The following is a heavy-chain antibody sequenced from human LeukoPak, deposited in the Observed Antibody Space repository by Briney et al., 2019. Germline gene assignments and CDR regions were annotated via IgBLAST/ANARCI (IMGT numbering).Heavy chain of an antibody. CDR3: AAHRYSGTYPYYFDY. J-gene: IGHJ4*02. D-gene: IGHD1-26*01. CDR2: ISGSGGGT. Sequence: GGSLRLSCVASEFTFNRHWMSWVRQAPGKGLEWVSGISGSGGGTYYADSVKGRFTVSRDNSKNTLYLQMNSLRAEDTAVYYCAAHRYSGTYPYYFDYWGQGTLVTVSS. V-gene: IGHV3-23*01. CDR1: EFTFNRHW.